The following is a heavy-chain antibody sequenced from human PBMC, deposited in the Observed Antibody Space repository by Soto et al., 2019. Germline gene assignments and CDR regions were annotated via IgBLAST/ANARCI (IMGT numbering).Heavy chain of an antibody. CDR3: AKLGIVGATLDY. V-gene: IGHV3-33*06. D-gene: IGHD1-26*01. Sequence: QVQLVESGGGVVQPGRSLRLSCAASGFTFSSYGMHWVRQAPGKGLEWVAVIWYDGSNKYYADSVKGRFTISRDNSKNTLYLQMNSLRAEDTAVYYCAKLGIVGATLDYWGQGTLVTVSS. CDR1: GFTFSSYG. J-gene: IGHJ4*02. CDR2: IWYDGSNK.